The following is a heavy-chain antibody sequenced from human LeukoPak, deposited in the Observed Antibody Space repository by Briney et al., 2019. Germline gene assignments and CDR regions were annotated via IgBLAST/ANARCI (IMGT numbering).Heavy chain of an antibody. CDR1: GYTLTELS. D-gene: IGHD3-10*01. Sequence: ASVKVSCKVSGYTLTELSMHWVRQAPGKGLEWMGGFDPEDGETIYAQKFQGRATMTEDTSTDTAYMELSSLRSEDTAVYYCATRPYGSGSAFDYWGQGTLVTVSS. J-gene: IGHJ4*02. V-gene: IGHV1-24*01. CDR2: FDPEDGET. CDR3: ATRPYGSGSAFDY.